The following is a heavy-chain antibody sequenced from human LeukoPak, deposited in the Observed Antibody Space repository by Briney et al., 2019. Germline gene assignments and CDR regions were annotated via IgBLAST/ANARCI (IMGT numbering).Heavy chain of an antibody. CDR3: ARRSAPSYYDILTGYSGNWFDP. J-gene: IGHJ5*02. Sequence: PSETLSLTCTVSGVSISGSSYYWGWIRQPPGKGLEWIGSIYYSGSTYYNPSLKSRVTISVDTSKNQFSLKLSSVTAADTAVYYCARRSAPSYYDILTGYSGNWFDPWGQGTLVTVSS. CDR2: IYYSGST. V-gene: IGHV4-39*01. CDR1: GVSISGSSYY. D-gene: IGHD3-9*01.